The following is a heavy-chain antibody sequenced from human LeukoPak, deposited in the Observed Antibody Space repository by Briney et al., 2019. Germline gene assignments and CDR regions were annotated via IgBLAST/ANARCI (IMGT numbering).Heavy chain of an antibody. D-gene: IGHD3-10*01. CDR1: GFTSSSYG. V-gene: IGHV3-7*01. CDR2: IKQDGSEK. CDR3: ARDLRAGSGY. J-gene: IGHJ4*02. Sequence: GGSLRLSCAASGFTSSSYGMHWVRQAPGKGLEWVANIKQDGSEKYYVDSVKGRSTISRDNAKNSLYLQMNSLRAEDTAVYYCARDLRAGSGYWGQGTLVTVSS.